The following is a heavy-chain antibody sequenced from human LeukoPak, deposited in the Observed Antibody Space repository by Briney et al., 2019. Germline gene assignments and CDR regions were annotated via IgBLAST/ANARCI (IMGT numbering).Heavy chain of an antibody. CDR2: NNPNSGVI. J-gene: IGHJ4*02. D-gene: IGHD6-19*01. Sequence: ASVKVLCKASGYTFTHHYMQRVRQAPGQGPEWMGWNNPNSGVINYAQKLEGRVTMTTDTSTSTAYMELRSLGSDDTAVYYCARISSNGPIAVAGSTDYWGQGTLVTVSS. CDR1: GYTFTHHY. V-gene: IGHV1-2*02. CDR3: ARISSNGPIAVAGSTDY.